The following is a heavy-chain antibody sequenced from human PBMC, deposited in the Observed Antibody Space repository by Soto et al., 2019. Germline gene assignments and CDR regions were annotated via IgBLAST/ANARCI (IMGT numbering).Heavy chain of an antibody. CDR2: IYSGGST. CDR1: GFTVSSNY. J-gene: IGHJ5*02. D-gene: IGHD3-3*01. V-gene: IGHV3-66*01. Sequence: EVQLVESGGGLVQPGGSLRLSCSASGFTVSSNYMSWVRQAPGKGLEWVSVIYSGGSTYYADSVKGRFTISRDNSKNTLYLQMNSLRAEETTEYYCARGIKDPLTYNDFWSGANWFDPWGQGTLVTVSS. CDR3: ARGIKDPLTYNDFWSGANWFDP.